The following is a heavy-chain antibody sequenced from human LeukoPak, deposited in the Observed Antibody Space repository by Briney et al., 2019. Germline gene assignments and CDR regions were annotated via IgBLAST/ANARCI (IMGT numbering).Heavy chain of an antibody. CDR1: GFTFSSYN. CDR3: ARVTGYSDAPDY. D-gene: IGHD3-9*01. CDR2: IFYSGST. Sequence: GSLRLSCAASGFTFSSYNMNWIRQPPGKGLEWIGYIFYSGSTNYNPSLKSRVTISVDTSKNQFSLKLSSVTAADTAVYYCARVTGYSDAPDYWGQGTLVTVSS. V-gene: IGHV4-59*01. J-gene: IGHJ4*02.